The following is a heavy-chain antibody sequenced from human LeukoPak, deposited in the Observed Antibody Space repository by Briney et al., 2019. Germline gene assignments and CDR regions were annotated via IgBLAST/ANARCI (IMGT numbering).Heavy chain of an antibody. CDR1: GFTFGDYA. Sequence: PGRSLRLSCTTSGFTFGDYAMSWFRQAPGKGLEWVSFIRSKLYGGAAEYAASVKGRLSISREDSKSIVYLQMNSLKTEDTAVYYCARDQLGGDPGNYYYYYMDVWGKGTTVTVSS. CDR2: IRSKLYGGAA. D-gene: IGHD4-17*01. CDR3: ARDQLGGDPGNYYYYYMDV. J-gene: IGHJ6*03. V-gene: IGHV3-49*03.